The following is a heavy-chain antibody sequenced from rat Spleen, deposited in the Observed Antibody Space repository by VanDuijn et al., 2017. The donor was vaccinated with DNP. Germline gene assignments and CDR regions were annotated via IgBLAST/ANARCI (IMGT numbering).Heavy chain of an antibody. D-gene: IGHD1-3*01. V-gene: IGHV5-58*01. CDR3: VTGGNYGSYSY. Sequence: EVQLVESGGDLVQPGGSLKLSCVTAGFTFSTYWMYWIRQAPGKGLEWVATINTGGGNTYYRDSVKGRFTISRDNADHTLYLQMDSLRSEDTATYYCVTGGNYGSYSYWGQGVMVTVSS. J-gene: IGHJ2*01. CDR2: INTGGGNT. CDR1: GFTFSTYW.